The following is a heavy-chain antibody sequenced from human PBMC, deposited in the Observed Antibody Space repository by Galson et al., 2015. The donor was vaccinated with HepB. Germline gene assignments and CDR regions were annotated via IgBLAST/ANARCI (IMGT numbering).Heavy chain of an antibody. V-gene: IGHV3-11*06. CDR1: GFTFSDYY. Sequence: SLRLSCAASGFTFSDYYMSWIRQAPGKGLEWVSYISSSSSYTNYADSVKGRFTISRDNAKNSLYLQMNSLRAEDTAVYYCARDTHQVNMSSSGYYDAFDIWGQGTMVTVSS. D-gene: IGHD3-22*01. CDR3: ARDTHQVNMSSSGYYDAFDI. J-gene: IGHJ3*02. CDR2: ISSSSSYT.